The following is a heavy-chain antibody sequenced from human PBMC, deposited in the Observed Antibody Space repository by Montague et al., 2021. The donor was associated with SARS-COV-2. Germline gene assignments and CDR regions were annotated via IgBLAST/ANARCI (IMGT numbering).Heavy chain of an antibody. CDR2: ISSSGSTI. Sequence: SLRLSCAASGFTFSSYEMNWVRQAPGKGLEWVSYISSSGSTIYYADSVKGRFTISRDNAKNSLYLQMNSLRAEDTAVYYCARGGTYYDFWSGYDNYYYGMDVWGQGTTVTVSS. V-gene: IGHV3-48*03. D-gene: IGHD3-3*01. CDR1: GFTFSSYE. CDR3: ARGGTYYDFWSGYDNYYYGMDV. J-gene: IGHJ6*02.